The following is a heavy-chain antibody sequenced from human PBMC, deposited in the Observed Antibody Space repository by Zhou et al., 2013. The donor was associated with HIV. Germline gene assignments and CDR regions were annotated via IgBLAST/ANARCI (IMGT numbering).Heavy chain of an antibody. D-gene: IGHD2-2*01. V-gene: IGHV1-18*01. J-gene: IGHJ4*02. CDR3: ARRSCSSTSCYGDY. CDR2: ISAYNGNT. Sequence: QVQLVQSGAEVRKPGSSVKVSCKASGGPFNNNIINWVRQAPGQGLEWMGWISAYNGNTNYAQKLQGRVTMTTDTSTSTAYMELRSLRSDDTAVYYCARRSCSSTSCYGDYWGQGTLVTVSS. CDR1: GGPFNNNI.